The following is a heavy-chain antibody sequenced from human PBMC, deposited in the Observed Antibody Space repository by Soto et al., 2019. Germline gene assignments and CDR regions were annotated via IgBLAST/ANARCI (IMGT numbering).Heavy chain of an antibody. D-gene: IGHD3-22*01. CDR3: ARGSQYYYDGSGPLDC. CDR1: GFTFSTYT. CDR2: ISYDGSNN. Sequence: GGSLRLSCASSGFTFSTYTIHWFRQAPGNGLEWVALISYDGSNNYYADSVKGRFTISRDNSKNTLYLQMTSLRAGDTAVYFCARGSQYYYDGSGPLDCWGQGTLVTVSS. J-gene: IGHJ4*02. V-gene: IGHV3-30-3*01.